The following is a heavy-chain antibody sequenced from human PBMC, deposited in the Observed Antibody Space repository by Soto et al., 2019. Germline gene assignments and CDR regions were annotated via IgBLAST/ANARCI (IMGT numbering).Heavy chain of an antibody. D-gene: IGHD3-10*01. CDR3: ARDLGYYGSGTTAPFDY. CDR2: ISAYNGNT. Sequence: ASVKVSCKASGYTFTSYGISWVRQAPEQGLEWMGWISAYNGNTNYAQKLQGRVTMTTDTSTSTAYMELRSLRSDDTAVYYCARDLGYYGSGTTAPFDYWGQGTLVTVSS. V-gene: IGHV1-18*01. CDR1: GYTFTSYG. J-gene: IGHJ4*02.